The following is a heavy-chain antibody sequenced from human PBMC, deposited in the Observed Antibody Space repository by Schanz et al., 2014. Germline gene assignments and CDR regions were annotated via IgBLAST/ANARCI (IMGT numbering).Heavy chain of an antibody. D-gene: IGHD3-3*02. Sequence: EVQLVESGGGLVQPGGSLRLSCAASGFTFSDSWMHWVRQAPGKGLVWVSRTSNDGSFTTFADSVKGRFTISRDNAKSSLYLQMNSLRVEDTAIYYCARLPFSGSLGPDCYFDFWGRGALVTVSS. CDR2: TSNDGSFT. J-gene: IGHJ2*01. CDR3: ARLPFSGSLGPDCYFDF. CDR1: GFTFSDSW. V-gene: IGHV3-74*01.